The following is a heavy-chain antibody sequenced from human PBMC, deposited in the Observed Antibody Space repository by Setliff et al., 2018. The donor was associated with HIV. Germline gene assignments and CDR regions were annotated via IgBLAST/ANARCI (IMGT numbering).Heavy chain of an antibody. CDR1: GFTFSSYE. J-gene: IGHJ4*02. CDR2: ISSSGSTV. Sequence: GGSLRLSCAASGFTFSSYEMNWVRQAPGKGLEWVSYISSSGSTVYYADSAKGRFTISRDNSRNTLYLQMNSLRPEDSAVYYCAKVGDSSGYYYVKYYFDYWGQGTLVTVSS. D-gene: IGHD3-22*01. CDR3: AKVGDSSGYYYVKYYFDY. V-gene: IGHV3-48*03.